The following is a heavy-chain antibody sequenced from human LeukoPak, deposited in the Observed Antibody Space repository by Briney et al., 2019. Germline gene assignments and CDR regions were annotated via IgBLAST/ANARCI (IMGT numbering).Heavy chain of an antibody. V-gene: IGHV3-23*01. CDR2: ISASGGST. J-gene: IGHJ6*03. D-gene: IGHD4-11*01. Sequence: PGGSLRLSCAASGFTFSSYAMSWVRQAPGKGLEWVSAISASGGSTYYADSVKGRFTISRDNSKNTLYLQMGSLRAEDMAVYYCARSNYYYYMDVWGKGTTVTVSS. CDR1: GFTFSSYA. CDR3: ARSNYYYYMDV.